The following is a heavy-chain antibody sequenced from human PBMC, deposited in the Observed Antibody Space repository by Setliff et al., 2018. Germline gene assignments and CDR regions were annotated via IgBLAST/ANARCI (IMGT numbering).Heavy chain of an antibody. CDR2: IYYSGST. V-gene: IGHV4-39*01. D-gene: IGHD3-22*01. CDR3: ARAVLVVDAEDY. CDR1: GGSISSSSYY. J-gene: IGHJ4*02. Sequence: SETLSLTCTVSGGSISSSSYYWGWIRQPPGKGLEWIGSIYYSGSTYCNPSLKSRVTISVDTSKNQFSLKLSSVTAADTAVYYCARAVLVVDAEDYWGQGTLVTVSS.